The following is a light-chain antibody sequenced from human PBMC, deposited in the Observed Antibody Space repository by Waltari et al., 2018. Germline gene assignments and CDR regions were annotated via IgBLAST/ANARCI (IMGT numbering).Light chain of an antibody. CDR3: HQRSDWPLT. CDR1: QSVATY. Sequence: EIVLTQSPATLSLSPGERATLSCRTSQSVATYLVWYQQKPGQAPRLLITAASNRATGIPARFSGSGSWTDFTLTISYLEPEDFAVYYCHQRSDWPLTFGGGTKVEIK. V-gene: IGKV3-11*01. J-gene: IGKJ4*01. CDR2: AAS.